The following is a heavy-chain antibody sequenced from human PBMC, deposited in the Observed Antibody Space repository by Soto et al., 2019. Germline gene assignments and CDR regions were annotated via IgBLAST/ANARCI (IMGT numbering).Heavy chain of an antibody. CDR2: ISSSSSTL. CDR1: GFTFSSHS. D-gene: IGHD2-15*01. Sequence: EVQLVESGGGLVQPGGSLRLSCAASGFTFSSHSMNWVRQAPGKGLEWLSHISSSSSTLYYADSVKDRFTISRDNAKQSLYLQMNSLRAGDTAVYYCAAVLLSGYYWGQGTLVTVSS. V-gene: IGHV3-48*01. CDR3: AAVLLSGYY. J-gene: IGHJ4*02.